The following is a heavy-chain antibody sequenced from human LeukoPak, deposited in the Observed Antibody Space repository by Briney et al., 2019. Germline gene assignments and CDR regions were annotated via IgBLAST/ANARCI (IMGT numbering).Heavy chain of an antibody. D-gene: IGHD7-27*01. CDR1: RFIFTDYS. J-gene: IGHJ4*02. CDR2: IDKTSTNI. V-gene: IGHV3-48*01. Sequence: RGSLRLSRAASRFIFTDYSMDWVRQAPGKGLEWISYIDKTSTNIYYADSVKGRFTISRDNAKNSLYLQMNSVRAEDTDVYYCARESYWGSSAKGFDYWGQGTLVTVSS. CDR3: ARESYWGSSAKGFDY.